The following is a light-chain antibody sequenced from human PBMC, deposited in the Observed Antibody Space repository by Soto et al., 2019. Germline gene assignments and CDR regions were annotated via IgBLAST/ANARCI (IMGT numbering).Light chain of an antibody. CDR2: LNNDGSH. V-gene: IGLV4-69*01. J-gene: IGLJ2*01. CDR3: QTWGTGFQF. Sequence: QSVLTQPPSASASLGASVKLTCTLSSGHSSYAIAWHQKQPGKGPRYLMDLNNDGSHTKGDGIPDRSSGSSSGADRYLIISSLQSEDEADYYCQTWGTGFQFFGGGTKLTVL. CDR1: SGHSSYA.